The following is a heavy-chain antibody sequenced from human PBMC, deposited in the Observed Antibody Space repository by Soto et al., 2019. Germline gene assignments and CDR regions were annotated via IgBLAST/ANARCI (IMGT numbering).Heavy chain of an antibody. J-gene: IGHJ6*03. CDR3: ARALILWFGELSRRGGYYYYMNV. V-gene: IGHV4-34*02. CDR1: GGSFSGYQ. D-gene: IGHD3-10*01. CDR2: INDSGDI. Sequence: QVQLQQWGAGLLKPSETLSLTCAVYGGSFSGYQWSWIRQTPGKGLEWIGGINDSGDINYNPSLKSRVTILVDAAKKQLSLKLSSGTAADTAVYYCARALILWFGELSRRGGYYYYMNVWGKGTTVTVSS.